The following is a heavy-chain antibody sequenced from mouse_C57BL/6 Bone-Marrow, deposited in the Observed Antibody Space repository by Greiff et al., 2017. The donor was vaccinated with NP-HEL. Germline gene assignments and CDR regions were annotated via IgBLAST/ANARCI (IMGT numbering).Heavy chain of an antibody. CDR2: ISDGGSYT. J-gene: IGHJ2*01. D-gene: IGHD2-4*01. V-gene: IGHV5-4*01. CDR3: ARDGGIKDY. CDR1: GFTFSSYA. Sequence: EVHLVESGGGLVKPGGSLKLSCAASGFTFSSYAMSWVRQTPEKRLEWVATISDGGSYTYYPDNVKGRFTISRDNAKNNLYLQMSHLKSEDTAMYYCARDGGIKDYWGQGTTLTVSS.